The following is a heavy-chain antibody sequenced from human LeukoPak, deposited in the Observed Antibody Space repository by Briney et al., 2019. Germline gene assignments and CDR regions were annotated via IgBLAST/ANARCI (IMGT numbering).Heavy chain of an antibody. CDR2: TCYRSKWYN. Sequence: SQTLSLTCAIAGDSVSNNSAAWNWIRQSPSRGLEWLGRTCYRSKWYNDYAVSVKSRITINPDTSKNQFSLQLNSVTPEDTAVYYCACARAVAGIWSPYYFDYWGQGTLVTVSS. CDR1: GDSVSNNSAA. V-gene: IGHV6-1*01. D-gene: IGHD6-19*01. J-gene: IGHJ4*02. CDR3: ACARAVAGIWSPYYFDY.